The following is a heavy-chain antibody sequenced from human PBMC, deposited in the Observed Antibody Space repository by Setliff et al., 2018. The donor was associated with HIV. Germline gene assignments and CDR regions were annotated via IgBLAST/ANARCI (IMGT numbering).Heavy chain of an antibody. Sequence: SETLSLTCSVSGASITGYYWSWIRQPAGKGLEWIGRLYPGGSTNYNPSLKSRVTLSADTSKNQLSLSLTSVTPADTAVYYCARVRLTMIMMVDYFDQWGQGTLVTVSS. CDR3: ARVRLTMIMMVDYFDQ. J-gene: IGHJ4*02. CDR1: GASITGYY. V-gene: IGHV4-4*07. D-gene: IGHD3-22*01. CDR2: LYPGGST.